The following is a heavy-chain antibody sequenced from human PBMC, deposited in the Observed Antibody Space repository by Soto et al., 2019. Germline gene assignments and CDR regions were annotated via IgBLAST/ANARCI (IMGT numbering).Heavy chain of an antibody. V-gene: IGHV1-18*01. CDR3: ATFPSNNNWFAP. D-gene: IGHD2-21*01. Sequence: APGQGLEWMGWISAYNSDTKYAQKFLGRVTMTTDTSTSTSYMELRSLRSDDSAVYYCATFPSNNNWFAPWGQGTLVTVSS. CDR2: ISAYNSDT. J-gene: IGHJ5*02.